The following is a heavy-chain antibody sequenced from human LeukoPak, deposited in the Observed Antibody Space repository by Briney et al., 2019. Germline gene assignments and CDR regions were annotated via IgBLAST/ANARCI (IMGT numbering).Heavy chain of an antibody. CDR1: GFTFSNFG. J-gene: IGHJ4*02. D-gene: IGHD5-12*01. CDR3: AKGSNIVATIF. CDR2: VSYDGSNK. V-gene: IGHV3-30*18. Sequence: GGSLRLSCAASGFTFSNFGMHWARQAPGKGLEWVAVVSYDGSNKYYADSVKGRFSISRDNSKNTVYLQMNSLRAEDTAVYYCAKGSNIVATIFWGQGTLVTVSS.